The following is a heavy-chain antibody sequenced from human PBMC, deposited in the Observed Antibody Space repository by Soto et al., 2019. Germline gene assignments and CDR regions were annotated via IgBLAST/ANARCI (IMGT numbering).Heavy chain of an antibody. CDR2: INHSGSA. CDR1: GVSFIDYS. Sequence: QVLLQQWGAGRLKPSATLSLTCAFYGVSFIDYSWCWIRQSPGTGMEWIGEINHSGSANYHTCIKSRVTIAVETSKYQFSLKLYSVTAADSSVYCYSRVSDYWSQGTLVTVSS. J-gene: IGHJ4*02. V-gene: IGHV4-34*01. CDR3: SRVSDY.